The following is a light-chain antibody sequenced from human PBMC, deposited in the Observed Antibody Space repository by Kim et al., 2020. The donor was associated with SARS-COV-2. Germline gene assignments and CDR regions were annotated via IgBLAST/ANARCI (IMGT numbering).Light chain of an antibody. Sequence: LSPGERATLSCRASQGVSTFLAWYQPKPGQAPRLLIHDASNRANGIPARFSGSGSGTDFTLTISSLEPGDFAVYYCQQRISWPFTFGPGTKVDIK. CDR3: QQRISWPFT. V-gene: IGKV3-11*01. J-gene: IGKJ3*01. CDR1: QGVSTF. CDR2: DAS.